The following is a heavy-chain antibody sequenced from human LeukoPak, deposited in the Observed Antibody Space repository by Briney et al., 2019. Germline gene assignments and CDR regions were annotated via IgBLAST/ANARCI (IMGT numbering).Heavy chain of an antibody. D-gene: IGHD2-21*02. CDR1: GFSLSRYY. Sequence: PSETLSLTCTVSGFSLSRYYWSWLRQPPGKGPEWLGYIYYNGSENYNPALKSRLTISLDMSENHLSLRLSYITAADHAAYYFARVGRYCGGDCFLDYWGQGTLVTVSS. J-gene: IGHJ4*02. CDR2: IYYNGSE. V-gene: IGHV4-59*01. CDR3: ARVGRYCGGDCFLDY.